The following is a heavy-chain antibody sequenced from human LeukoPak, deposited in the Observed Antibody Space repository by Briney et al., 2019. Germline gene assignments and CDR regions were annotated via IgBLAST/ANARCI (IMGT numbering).Heavy chain of an antibody. V-gene: IGHV3-30*19. CDR2: ISYDGSNK. J-gene: IGHJ4*02. CDR1: GFTFSSYG. D-gene: IGHD3-3*01. Sequence: GGSLRLPCAASGFTFSSYGMHWVRQAPGKGLEWVAVISYDGSNKYYADSVKGRFTISRDNSKNTLYLQMNSLRAEDTAVYYCARENVLRFLEWSYYFDYWGQGTLVTVSS. CDR3: ARENVLRFLEWSYYFDY.